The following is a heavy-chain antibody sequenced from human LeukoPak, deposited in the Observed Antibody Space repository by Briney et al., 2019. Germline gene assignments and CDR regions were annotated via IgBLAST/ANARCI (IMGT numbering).Heavy chain of an antibody. J-gene: IGHJ4*02. CDR1: GFTFDDYA. CDR3: AKDLFSSGYYSTVDY. Sequence: GRSLRLSCAASGFTFDDYAMHWVRQAPGKGLEWVSGINWNSGTINYADSVKGRFTISRDNAKNSLYLQMNSLRPEDTAFYYCAKDLFSSGYYSTVDYWGQGTLVTVSS. V-gene: IGHV3-9*01. D-gene: IGHD3-22*01. CDR2: INWNSGTI.